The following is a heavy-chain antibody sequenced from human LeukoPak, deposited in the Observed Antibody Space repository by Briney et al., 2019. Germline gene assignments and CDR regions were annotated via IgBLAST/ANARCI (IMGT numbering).Heavy chain of an antibody. J-gene: IGHJ4*02. CDR1: GGSFSGYY. CDR3: AREGGITIFGVVLNYRGHFDY. V-gene: IGHV4-34*01. D-gene: IGHD3-3*01. CDR2: INHSGST. Sequence: SETLSLTCAVYGGSFSGYYWSWIRQPPGKGLEWIGEINHSGSTNYNPSLKSRVTISVDTSKNQFSLKLSSVTAADTAVYYCAREGGITIFGVVLNYRGHFDYWGPGTLVTVSS.